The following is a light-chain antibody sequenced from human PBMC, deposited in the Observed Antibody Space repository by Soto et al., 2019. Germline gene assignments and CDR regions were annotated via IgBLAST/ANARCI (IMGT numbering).Light chain of an antibody. CDR2: NVN. CDR1: SSDVGNYNY. J-gene: IGLJ1*01. CDR3: SSFTSSTTYV. V-gene: IGLV2-14*01. Sequence: QSALTQSASVSGSPGQSITIPCTGTSSDVGNYNYVSWYQQHPGEVPKLIIFNVNNRPSGVSNRFSGSKSGNTASLTISGLQAEDEADYYCSSFTSSTTYVFGTGTKLTVL.